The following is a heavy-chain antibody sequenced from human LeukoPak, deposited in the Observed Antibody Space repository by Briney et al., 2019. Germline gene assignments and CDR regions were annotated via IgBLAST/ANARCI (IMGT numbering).Heavy chain of an antibody. Sequence: MSSETLSLTCTVSGASISSYYWSWIRQPAGKGLEWIGRFYTSGSTSYNPSLKSRLTMSVDTSKNQFSLKLTSVTAADTAVYYCARNSGPGAFFDYWGQGTLVTVSS. D-gene: IGHD5-12*01. J-gene: IGHJ4*02. CDR1: GASISSYY. CDR2: FYTSGST. V-gene: IGHV4-4*07. CDR3: ARNSGPGAFFDY.